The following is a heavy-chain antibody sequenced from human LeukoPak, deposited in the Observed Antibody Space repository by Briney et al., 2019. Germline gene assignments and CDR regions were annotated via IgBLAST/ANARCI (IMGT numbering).Heavy chain of an antibody. CDR3: ARGMNGYNDY. Sequence: SETLSLTCTVSGGSISSSSYYWGWIRQPPGKGLEWIGSIYYSGSTYYNPSLKSRVTISVDTSKNQFSLKLSSVTAADTAVYYCARGMNGYNDYWGQGTLVTVSS. J-gene: IGHJ4*02. D-gene: IGHD5-24*01. CDR1: GGSISSSSYY. CDR2: IYYSGST. V-gene: IGHV4-39*07.